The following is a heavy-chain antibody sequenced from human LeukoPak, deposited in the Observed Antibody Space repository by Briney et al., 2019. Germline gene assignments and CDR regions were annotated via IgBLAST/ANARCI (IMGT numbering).Heavy chain of an antibody. J-gene: IGHJ4*02. CDR1: GGTFSSYA. CDR3: ARVFSEDPGYSGCDYGY. CDR2: IIPIFGTA. V-gene: IGHV1-69*06. D-gene: IGHD5-12*01. Sequence: SVKVSCKASGGTFSSYAISWVRQAPGQGLEWMGRIIPIFGTANYAQKFQGRVTITADKSTSTAYMELSSLRSEDTAVYYCARVFSEDPGYSGCDYGYWGQGTLVTVSS.